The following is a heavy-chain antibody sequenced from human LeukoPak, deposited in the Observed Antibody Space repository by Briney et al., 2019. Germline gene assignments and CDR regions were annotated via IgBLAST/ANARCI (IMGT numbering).Heavy chain of an antibody. CDR3: VKESLEGDT. J-gene: IGHJ5*02. CDR2: VRYDGDLQ. Sequence: GGSLRLSCAASGFTFTHFGMHWVRQAPGKGLDWVAFVRYDGDLQFYADSVQGRFTISRDNSKNTVDLQMNRLRIEDTAVYYCVKESLEGDTWGQGTLVTDSS. V-gene: IGHV3-30*02. D-gene: IGHD1-1*01. CDR1: GFTFTHFG.